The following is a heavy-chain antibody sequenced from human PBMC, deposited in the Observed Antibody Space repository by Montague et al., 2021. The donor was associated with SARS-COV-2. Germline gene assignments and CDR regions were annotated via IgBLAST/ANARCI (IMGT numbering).Heavy chain of an antibody. V-gene: IGHV4-59*13. CDR3: ARDGDSSSLYWFDP. J-gene: IGHJ5*02. Sequence: SETLSLTCTVSGGSISSYFWSWIRQPPGKGLEWIGYIHYSGSTNYNPSLKSRVTISVDTSKNQFSLKLRSVTAADTAVYYCARDGDSSSLYWFDPWGQGTLVTVSS. CDR2: IHYSGST. CDR1: GGSISSYF. D-gene: IGHD6-13*01.